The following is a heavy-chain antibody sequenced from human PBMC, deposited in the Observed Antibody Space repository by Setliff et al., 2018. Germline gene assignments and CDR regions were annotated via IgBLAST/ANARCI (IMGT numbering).Heavy chain of an antibody. CDR3: VRDAGDGYGVDAYAGGGFDI. V-gene: IGHV4-39*07. J-gene: IGHJ3*02. D-gene: IGHD4-17*01. CDR1: GDSMNSGVYY. Sequence: SETLSLTCKVSGDSMNSGVYYWAWIRQPPGKGLEWIGRIYSGGTTYYNSSLKSRVTISLDTSRKQFSLKLTSVTAADTAVYYCVRDAGDGYGVDAYAGGGFDIWGQGTMVTVSS. CDR2: IYSGGTT.